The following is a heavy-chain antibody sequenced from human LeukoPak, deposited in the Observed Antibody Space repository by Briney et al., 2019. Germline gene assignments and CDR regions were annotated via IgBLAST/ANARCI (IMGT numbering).Heavy chain of an antibody. J-gene: IGHJ5*02. D-gene: IGHD3-10*01. CDR3: AREGSDWFDP. CDR2: IIPIFGTA. CDR1: GGTFSSYA. Sequence: ASVKVSCKASGGTFSSYAISWVRQAPGQGLEWMGGIIPIFGTANYAQKFQGRVTITADESTSTAYMELSSLRSEDTAVYHCAREGSDWFDPWGQGTLVTVSS. V-gene: IGHV1-69*13.